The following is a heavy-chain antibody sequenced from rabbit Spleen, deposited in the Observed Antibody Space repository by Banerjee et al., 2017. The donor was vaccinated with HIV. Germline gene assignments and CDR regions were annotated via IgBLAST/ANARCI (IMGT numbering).Heavy chain of an antibody. CDR1: GIDFSSYYC. CDR3: ARRDFNSDDGEMLL. D-gene: IGHD2-1*01. V-gene: IGHV1S43*01. CDR2: IDTSSGST. J-gene: IGHJ3*01. Sequence: QQQLEESGGGLVKPGGTLTLTCKASGIDFSSYYCMCWVRQAPGKGLELIACIDTSSGSTWYASWVNGRFTISRSTSLNTVDLKMTTLTGADTATYFCARRDFNSDDGEMLLWGQGTLVTVS.